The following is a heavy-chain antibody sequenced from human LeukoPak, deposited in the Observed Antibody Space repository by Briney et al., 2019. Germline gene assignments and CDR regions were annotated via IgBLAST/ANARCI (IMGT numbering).Heavy chain of an antibody. Sequence: GASVKVSCKASGGTFSSYAISWVRQAPGQGLEWMGGIIPIFGTANYAQKFQGRVTITADESTSTAYMELSSLRSEDTAVYYCARSAYHIVVVTVIPVTYFDYWGQGTLVTVSS. CDR1: GGTFSSYA. CDR3: ARSAYHIVVVTVIPVTYFDY. J-gene: IGHJ4*02. CDR2: IIPIFGTA. V-gene: IGHV1-69*13. D-gene: IGHD2-21*02.